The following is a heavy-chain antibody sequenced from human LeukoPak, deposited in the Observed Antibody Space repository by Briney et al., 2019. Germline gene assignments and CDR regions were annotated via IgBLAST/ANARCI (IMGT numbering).Heavy chain of an antibody. D-gene: IGHD1-7*01. CDR2: IYPGDSDT. J-gene: IGHJ6*03. CDR3: ARQWSRETGTTNYYYYMDV. CDR1: GYSFTTYW. Sequence: GESLKISCKGSGYSFTTYWIGWVRQMPGKGLEWMGIIYPGDSDTRYSPSFQGQVTISADKSISTAYLQWSSLKASDTAMYYCARQWSRETGTTNYYYYMDVWGKGTTVTVSS. V-gene: IGHV5-51*01.